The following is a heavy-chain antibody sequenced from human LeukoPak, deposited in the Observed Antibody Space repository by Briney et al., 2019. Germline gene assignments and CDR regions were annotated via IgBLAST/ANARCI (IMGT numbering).Heavy chain of an antibody. V-gene: IGHV3-7*01. J-gene: IGHJ4*02. D-gene: IGHD5-12*01. CDR2: IRQDGSEK. CDR1: GFTFSNYW. CDR3: VRDSPGYGAYDFD. Sequence: PGGSLRLSCAASGFTFSNYWMTWVRQAPGKGLEWVANIRQDGSEKNYVDSVKGRFTISRDNPRNSLYLQMSSLRAEDTAVYYCVRDSPGYGAYDFDWGQGTLVTVSS.